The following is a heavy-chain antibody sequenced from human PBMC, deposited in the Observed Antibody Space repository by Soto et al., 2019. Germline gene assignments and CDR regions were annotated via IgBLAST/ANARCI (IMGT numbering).Heavy chain of an antibody. J-gene: IGHJ6*02. CDR3: ARARVVGTAADSHGMDV. CDR1: GFTFSSYG. V-gene: IGHV3-33*01. Sequence: GGSLRLSCAASGFTFSSYGMHWVRQAPGKGLEWVAAIWYDGSNKYYADSVKGRFTISRDNSKNTLYLQMNSLRAEDTAVYYCARARVVGTAADSHGMDVWGQGTTVTVYS. D-gene: IGHD2-2*01. CDR2: IWYDGSNK.